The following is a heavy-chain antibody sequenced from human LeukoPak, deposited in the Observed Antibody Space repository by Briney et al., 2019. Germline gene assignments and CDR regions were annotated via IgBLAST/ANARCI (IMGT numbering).Heavy chain of an antibody. Sequence: GGSLRLSCAASGFTFTSYSMNWVRQAPGKGLEWVSYISIGSSTIYYADSVKGRFTISRDKAKNSLYLQMNSLRAEDTAVYYCASRIAAGATYSGPSHFDYWGQGTLVTVSS. CDR3: ASRIAAGATYSGPSHFDY. CDR2: ISIGSSTI. J-gene: IGHJ4*02. CDR1: GFTFTSYS. D-gene: IGHD6-13*01. V-gene: IGHV3-48*01.